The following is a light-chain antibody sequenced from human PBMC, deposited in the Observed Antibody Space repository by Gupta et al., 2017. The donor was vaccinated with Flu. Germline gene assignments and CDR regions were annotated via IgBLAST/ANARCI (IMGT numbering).Light chain of an antibody. J-gene: IGKJ2*01. CDR2: DAS. Sequence: DIQMSQSPSSLSASVGDTVIITCRATQGIDTYLAWFQQKPGKAPKSLIYDASSLQNGVPSKLSGSGSGKDFTLTISILQPEDVATYYCHQYIDYPNTFGQGTKVEIK. CDR1: QGIDTY. CDR3: HQYIDYPNT. V-gene: IGKV1-16*02.